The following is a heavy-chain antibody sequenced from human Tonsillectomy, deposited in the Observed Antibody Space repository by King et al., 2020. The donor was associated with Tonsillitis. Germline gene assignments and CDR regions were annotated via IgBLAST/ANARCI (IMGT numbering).Heavy chain of an antibody. V-gene: IGHV5-51*01. CDR3: ARRDCSGGSCYPGFDY. Sequence: QLVQSGAEVKKPGESLKISCKGSGYSFTSYWIGWVRQMPGKGLEWMGIIYPGDSDTRYSPSFPGQVTISADRSISTAYLQWSSLKASDTAMYYCARRDCSGGSCYPGFDYWGQGTLVTVSS. CDR1: GYSFTSYW. CDR2: IYPGDSDT. J-gene: IGHJ4*02. D-gene: IGHD2-15*01.